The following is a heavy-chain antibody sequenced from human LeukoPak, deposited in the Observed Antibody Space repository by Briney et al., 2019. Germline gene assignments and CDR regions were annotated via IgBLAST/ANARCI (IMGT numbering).Heavy chain of an antibody. J-gene: IGHJ2*01. CDR3: ATILQVARRPGFDL. Sequence: GASVKVSCKVSGYTLTELSMHWVRQAPGKGLEWMGGFDPEDGETIYAQKFQGRVTMTEDTSTDTAYMELSSLRSEDTAVYYCATILQVARRPGFDLWGRGTLVTVSS. CDR1: GYTLTELS. D-gene: IGHD5-12*01. CDR2: FDPEDGET. V-gene: IGHV1-24*01.